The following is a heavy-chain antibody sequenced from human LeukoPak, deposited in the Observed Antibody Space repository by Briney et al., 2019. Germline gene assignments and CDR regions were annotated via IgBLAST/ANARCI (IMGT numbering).Heavy chain of an antibody. Sequence: PSETLSLTCTVSGGSISSYYWSWIRQPPGKGLEWIGEINHSGSTNYNPSLESRVTISVDTSKNQFSLKLSSVTAADTAVYYCARGTQKSTIFGVVPDGMDVWGQGTTVTVSS. CDR1: GGSISSYY. D-gene: IGHD3-3*01. V-gene: IGHV4-34*01. CDR3: ARGTQKSTIFGVVPDGMDV. CDR2: INHSGST. J-gene: IGHJ6*02.